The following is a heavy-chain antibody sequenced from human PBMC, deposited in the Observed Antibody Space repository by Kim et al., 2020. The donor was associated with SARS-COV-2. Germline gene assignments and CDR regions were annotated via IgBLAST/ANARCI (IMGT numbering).Heavy chain of an antibody. V-gene: IGHV3-9*01. D-gene: IGHD2-8*02. CDR1: GFTFDDYA. CDR3: AKDLSVGYGRYYFDY. Sequence: GGSLRLSCAASGFTFDDYAMHWVRQAPGKGLEWVSGISWNSGSIGYADSVKGRFTISRDNAKNSLYLQMNSLRAEDTALYYCAKDLSVGYGRYYFDYWGQGTLVTVSS. CDR2: ISWNSGSI. J-gene: IGHJ4*02.